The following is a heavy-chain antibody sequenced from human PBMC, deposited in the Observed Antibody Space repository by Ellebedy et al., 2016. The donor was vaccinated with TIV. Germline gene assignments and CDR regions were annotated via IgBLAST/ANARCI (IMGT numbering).Heavy chain of an antibody. D-gene: IGHD3-10*01. Sequence: GESLKISCQGSGYNFNGFWIGWVRQIPGKGLEWVGTIYPGDSHKRYSPSFEGQVTISADKSGNIAYLQWSSLRASETAMYYCARHRRYYGSGNYFYLDYWGQGTLVTVSS. J-gene: IGHJ4*02. CDR3: ARHRRYYGSGNYFYLDY. CDR1: GYNFNGFW. V-gene: IGHV5-51*01. CDR2: IYPGDSHK.